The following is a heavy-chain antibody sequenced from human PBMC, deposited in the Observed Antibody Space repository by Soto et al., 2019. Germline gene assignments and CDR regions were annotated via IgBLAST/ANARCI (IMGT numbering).Heavy chain of an antibody. V-gene: IGHV2-5*02. CDR3: IQSRCGGDCLQSYASYYYYGMDV. J-gene: IGHJ6*02. Sequence: QITLKESGPTLVKPTQTLTLTCTFSAFSLSTGGVGVGWIRQPPGKALDWLALIYWDDDKRYSPSLRSRLTITKDTAKNQMVLTMTNMDPVDTATYYCIQSRCGGDCLQSYASYYYYGMDVWGQGTTVSVSS. D-gene: IGHD2-21*02. CDR2: IYWDDDK. CDR1: AFSLSTGGVG.